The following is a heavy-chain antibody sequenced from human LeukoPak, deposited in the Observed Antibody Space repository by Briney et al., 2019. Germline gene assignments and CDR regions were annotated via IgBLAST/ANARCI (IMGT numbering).Heavy chain of an antibody. Sequence: SGTLSLTCAVYGGSFSGYYWSWIRQPPGKGLEWIGEINHSGSTNYNPSLKSRVTISVDTSKNQFSLKLSSVTAADTAVYYCARARLTRLGYCSGGSCYPLDYWGQGTLVTVSS. V-gene: IGHV4-34*01. J-gene: IGHJ4*02. CDR1: GGSFSGYY. CDR2: INHSGST. CDR3: ARARLTRLGYCSGGSCYPLDY. D-gene: IGHD2-15*01.